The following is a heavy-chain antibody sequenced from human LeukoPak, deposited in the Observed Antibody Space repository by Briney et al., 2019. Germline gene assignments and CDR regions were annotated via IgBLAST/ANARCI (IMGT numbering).Heavy chain of an antibody. J-gene: IGHJ3*02. CDR1: GFTFSSYA. Sequence: GGSLRLSCAASGFTFSSYAMHWVRQAPGKGLEWVALISYDKSNKYYGDSVKGRFTISRDNSKNTLFVQMNSLRTEDTAVYYCARSGVQWQWLLTYDAFDIWGQGTMVTVSS. CDR3: ARSGVQWQWLLTYDAFDI. CDR2: ISYDKSNK. D-gene: IGHD6-19*01. V-gene: IGHV3-30-3*01.